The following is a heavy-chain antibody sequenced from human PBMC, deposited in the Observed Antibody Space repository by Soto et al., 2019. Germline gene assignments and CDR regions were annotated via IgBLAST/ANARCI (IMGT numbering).Heavy chain of an antibody. J-gene: IGHJ5*02. CDR1: GYTFTSYG. V-gene: IGHV1-18*01. Sequence: QVQLVQSGAEVKKPGASVKVSCKASGYTFTSYGISWVRQAPRQGLEWMGWISAYNGNTNYAQKLQGRVTMTTDTSTSTAYMELRSLRSDDTAVYYCARNSELWWSPGDWFDPWVQGTLVTVSS. CDR3: ARNSELWWSPGDWFDP. D-gene: IGHD2-21*01. CDR2: ISAYNGNT.